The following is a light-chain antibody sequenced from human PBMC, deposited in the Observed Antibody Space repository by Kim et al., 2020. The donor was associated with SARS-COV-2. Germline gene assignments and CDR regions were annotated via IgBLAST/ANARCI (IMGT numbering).Light chain of an antibody. V-gene: IGKV1-39*01. CDR1: QSINIY. CDR2: AAS. J-gene: IGKJ4*01. Sequence: DIQMTQSPSSLSASVGDRVTITCRASQSINIYVNWYQQKPGTAPKLLIYAASNLQSWVPSRFSGSGSGTDFTLTISSLQPEDFATYYCQRSYSTPPALTFGGGTKVDIK. CDR3: QRSYSTPPALT.